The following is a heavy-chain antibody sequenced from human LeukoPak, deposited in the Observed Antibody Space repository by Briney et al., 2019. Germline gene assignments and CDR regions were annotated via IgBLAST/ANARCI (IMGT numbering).Heavy chain of an antibody. CDR1: GGSFSGYY. V-gene: IGHV4-34*01. J-gene: IGHJ6*02. Sequence: SETLSLTCAVYGGSFSGYYWSWIRQPPGKGLEWIGEINHSGSTNYNPSLKSQVTISVDTSKNQFSLKLSSVTAADTAVYYCARGPYCSGGSCYGSYYYYGMDVWGQGTTVTVSS. D-gene: IGHD2-15*01. CDR3: ARGPYCSGGSCYGSYYYYGMDV. CDR2: INHSGST.